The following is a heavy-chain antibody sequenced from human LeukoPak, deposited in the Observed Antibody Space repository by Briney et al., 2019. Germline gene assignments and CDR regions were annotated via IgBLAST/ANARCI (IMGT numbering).Heavy chain of an antibody. CDR2: INHSGST. D-gene: IGHD4-23*01. J-gene: IGHJ4*02. V-gene: IGHV4-34*01. Sequence: SETLSLTCAVYGGSFSGYYWSSIRQPPGKGLEWIGEINHSGSTNYNPSLKSRVTISVDTSKNQFSLKLSSVTAADTAVYYCARGPNYGGNSKDFDYWGQGTLVTVSS. CDR1: GGSFSGYY. CDR3: ARGPNYGGNSKDFDY.